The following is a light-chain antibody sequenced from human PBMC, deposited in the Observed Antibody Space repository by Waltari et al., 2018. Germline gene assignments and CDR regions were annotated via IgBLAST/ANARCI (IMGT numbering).Light chain of an antibody. Sequence: EIVITQFPATLSVFQWEKATRSCRASQRVGTYLAWYQQKPGQAPRLLIYGASTRPTGIPARLSGGGSGTEFTLTISSLQSEDFAVYYCQQYNNWHLLTFGGGTRVEIK. CDR1: QRVGTY. CDR2: GAS. J-gene: IGKJ4*01. CDR3: QQYNNWHLLT. V-gene: IGKV3-15*01.